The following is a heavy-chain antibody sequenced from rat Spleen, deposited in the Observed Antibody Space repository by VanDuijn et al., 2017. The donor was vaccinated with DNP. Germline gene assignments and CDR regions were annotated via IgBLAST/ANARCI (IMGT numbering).Heavy chain of an antibody. J-gene: IGHJ2*01. CDR1: GFTFSNYD. Sequence: EVQLVESGGGLVQPGRSLKLSCAASGFTFSNYDMAWVRQAPKTGLEWVATIIHDGSRTYYGDSVKGRFTISRDNAENTVYLQMNSLRSEDTATYYCAKDPRDEDYWGQGVMVTVSS. CDR2: IIHDGSRT. V-gene: IGHV5S10*01. CDR3: AKDPRDEDY. D-gene: IGHD3-8*01.